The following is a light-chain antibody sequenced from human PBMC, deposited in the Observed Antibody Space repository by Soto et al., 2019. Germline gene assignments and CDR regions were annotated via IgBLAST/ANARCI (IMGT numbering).Light chain of an antibody. CDR2: GAS. CDR1: QSVSSSY. CDR3: QQYGSSRAS. J-gene: IGKJ1*01. V-gene: IGKV3-20*01. Sequence: ELVFTQSPGTLSLSPGERATLSCRASQSVSSSYLAWYQQKPGQAPRLLIYGASSRATGIPDRFSGSGSGTDFTLTISRLEPEDFAVYYCQQYGSSRASFGQGTKVDIK.